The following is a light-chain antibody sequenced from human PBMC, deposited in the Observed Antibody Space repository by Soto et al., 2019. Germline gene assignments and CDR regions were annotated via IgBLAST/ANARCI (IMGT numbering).Light chain of an antibody. V-gene: IGKV2-30*01. CDR1: QSIVYSDGNTY. CDR2: TVA. J-gene: IGKJ5*01. Sequence: DVVMTQSPLSLPVTLGQPASISCRSSQSIVYSDGNTYLNWFQQRTGQHPRRLIFTVANRDSGVPDQFRGSGSGTAFTLKISREEDEDGGVYYCMQGPHWPLTFGQRTRLEIK. CDR3: MQGPHWPLT.